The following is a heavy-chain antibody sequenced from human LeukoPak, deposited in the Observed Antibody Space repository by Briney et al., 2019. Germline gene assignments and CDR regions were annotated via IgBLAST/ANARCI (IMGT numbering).Heavy chain of an antibody. J-gene: IGHJ3*02. CDR2: ISDSSNTL. D-gene: IGHD3-16*01. CDR1: GFTFSGYS. CDR3: ARDVAYAFDI. Sequence: QAGGSLRLSCAASGFTFSGYSLNWVRQAPGKGLEWVSYISDSSNTLCYADSVKGRFTISRDNAKNSLYLQMNRLRDEDKAVYYCARDVAYAFDIWGQGTKVTVSS. V-gene: IGHV3-48*02.